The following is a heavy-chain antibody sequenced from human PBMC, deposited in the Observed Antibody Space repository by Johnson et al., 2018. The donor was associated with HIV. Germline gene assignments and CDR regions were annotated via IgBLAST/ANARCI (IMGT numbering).Heavy chain of an antibody. Sequence: VHLVESGGGLVQPGGSLRVSCAASGFTFSNYAIHWVRQAPGKGLEYVSGISSNGGSTYYAKSVKGRFTISRENSKNTLYLQMGSLRVEDMAVYYCARLRGAFDIWGQGTMVTVSS. J-gene: IGHJ3*02. CDR2: ISSNGGST. D-gene: IGHD3-10*01. CDR3: ARLRGAFDI. V-gene: IGHV3-64*01. CDR1: GFTFSNYA.